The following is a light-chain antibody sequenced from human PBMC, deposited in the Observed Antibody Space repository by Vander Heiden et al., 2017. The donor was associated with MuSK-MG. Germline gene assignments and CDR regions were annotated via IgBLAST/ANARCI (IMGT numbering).Light chain of an antibody. V-gene: IGLV3-1*01. CDR1: QLGNRY. CDR3: QAWDSDTTGGV. J-gene: IGLJ3*02. CDR2: EDK. Sequence: SYALTQPPSVSVSPGQTVSITCSGDQLGNRYSSWYQQKPGHSPVLVIYEDKKRPSGIPKRFSGSSSGNTASLTISGTQAMDEADHYCQAWDSDTTGGVFGGGTKLTVL.